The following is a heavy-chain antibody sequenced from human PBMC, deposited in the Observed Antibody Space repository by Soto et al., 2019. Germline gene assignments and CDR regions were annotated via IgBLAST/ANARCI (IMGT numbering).Heavy chain of an antibody. D-gene: IGHD6-6*01. CDR1: GYSFTSYL. CDR2: IDPSDSYN. J-gene: IGHJ5*02. Sequence: PGESLKISCKGSGYSFTSYLLRCVRQMPWKGLEWMVRIDPSDSYNNYSPSFEGHVTISADKTISTAYLQWSSLKASDTAMYYCARHGDSSSPNWFDPWGQGTLVTVSS. V-gene: IGHV5-10-1*01. CDR3: ARHGDSSSPNWFDP.